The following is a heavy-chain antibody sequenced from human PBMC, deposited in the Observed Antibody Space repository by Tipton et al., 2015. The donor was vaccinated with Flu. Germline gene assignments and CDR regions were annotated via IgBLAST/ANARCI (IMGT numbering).Heavy chain of an antibody. J-gene: IGHJ4*02. CDR1: GGSLSSYY. CDR2: MYTSGST. D-gene: IGHD3-10*01. Sequence: TLSPTCTVSGGSLSSYYWSWIRQPAGKGLEWIGRMYTSGSTNYNPSLKSRLTMSVDASKQQFSLKLSSVTAADTAVYYCARGSGSGTFMIFDLWGQGTLVTVSS. CDR3: ARGSGSGTFMIFDL. V-gene: IGHV4-4*07.